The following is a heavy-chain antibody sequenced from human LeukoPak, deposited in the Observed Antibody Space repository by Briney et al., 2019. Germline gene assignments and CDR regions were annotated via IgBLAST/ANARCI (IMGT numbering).Heavy chain of an antibody. J-gene: IGHJ5*02. CDR1: GGSISSYY. D-gene: IGHD2-2*01. V-gene: IGHV4-59*01. Sequence: SETLSLTCTVSGGSISSYYWSWIRQPPGKGLEWIGYIYYSGSTYYNPSLKSRVTISVDTSKNQFSLKLSSVTAADTAVYYCARSRYIVVVPAAMLGPSRNWFDPWGQGTLVTVSS. CDR2: IYYSGST. CDR3: ARSRYIVVVPAAMLGPSRNWFDP.